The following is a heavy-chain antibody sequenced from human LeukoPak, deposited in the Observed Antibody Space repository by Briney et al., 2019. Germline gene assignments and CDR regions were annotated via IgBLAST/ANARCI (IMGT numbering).Heavy chain of an antibody. CDR1: GFTFSSYS. J-gene: IGHJ4*02. D-gene: IGHD2-15*01. CDR2: ISSSSSYI. CDR3: ARDQAYCSGGSCYSSY. Sequence: GGSLRLSCAASGFTFSSYSMNWVRQAPGKGLEWVSSISSSSSYIYYADSVKGRFTISRDNAKNSLYLQMTSLRAEDTAVYYCARDQAYCSGGSCYSSYWGQGTLVTVSS. V-gene: IGHV3-21*01.